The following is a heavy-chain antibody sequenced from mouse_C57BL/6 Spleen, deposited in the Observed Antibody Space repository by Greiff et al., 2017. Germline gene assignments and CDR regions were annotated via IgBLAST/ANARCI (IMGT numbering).Heavy chain of an antibody. Sequence: QVQLQQSGAELVRPGTSVKMSCKASGYTFTNYWIGWAKQRPGHGLEWIGDIYPGGGYTNYNEKFKGKATLTADKSSSTAYMQLSSLTSEDSAVYYCASGAQAQYYAMDYWGQGTSVTVSS. CDR3: ASGAQAQYYAMDY. CDR1: GYTFTNYW. CDR2: IYPGGGYT. J-gene: IGHJ4*01. D-gene: IGHD3-2*02. V-gene: IGHV1-63*01.